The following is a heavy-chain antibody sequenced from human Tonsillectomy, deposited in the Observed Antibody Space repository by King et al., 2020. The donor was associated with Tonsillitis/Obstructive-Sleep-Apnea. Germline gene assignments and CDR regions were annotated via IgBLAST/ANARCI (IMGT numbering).Heavy chain of an antibody. Sequence: LQLQESGPGLVKPSETLSLTCTVSGGSIGSSSYYWAWIRQPPGKGLEWIGSIYYSGSTYYNPSLKSRVTMSVDTSKNQFSLKLSSVTAADTAVYYCARSLGTIFGRIDPWGQGTLVTVSS. D-gene: IGHD3-3*01. CDR2: IYYSGST. CDR1: GGSIGSSSYY. V-gene: IGHV4-39*01. J-gene: IGHJ5*02. CDR3: ARSLGTIFGRIDP.